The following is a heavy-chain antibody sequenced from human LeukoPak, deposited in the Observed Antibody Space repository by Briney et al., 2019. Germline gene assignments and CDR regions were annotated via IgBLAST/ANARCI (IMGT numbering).Heavy chain of an antibody. V-gene: IGHV1-8*01. CDR1: GYTFTDYD. J-gene: IGHJ6*02. Sequence: ASVKVSCKASGYTFTDYDIHWVRQAAGQGLEWMGWVNTKNGITGYAQKFQGRVTMTRNTSISTAYMELSSLRSEDTAVYYCARGRSSGSYYGMDVWGQGTTVTVSS. D-gene: IGHD1-26*01. CDR3: ARGRSSGSYYGMDV. CDR2: VNTKNGIT.